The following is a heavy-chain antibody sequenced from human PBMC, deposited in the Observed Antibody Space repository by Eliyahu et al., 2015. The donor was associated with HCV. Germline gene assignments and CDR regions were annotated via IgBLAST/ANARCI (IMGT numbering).Heavy chain of an antibody. Sequence: IGYSGGDIHYADSVRGRFTISRDNSKNTLFLQMNSLRAEDTAVYYCAKYKTVSTIRLFDNWGQGTQVTVSS. D-gene: IGHD3-3*01. V-gene: IGHV3-23*01. J-gene: IGHJ4*02. CDR2: IGYSGGDI. CDR3: AKYKTVSTIRLFDN.